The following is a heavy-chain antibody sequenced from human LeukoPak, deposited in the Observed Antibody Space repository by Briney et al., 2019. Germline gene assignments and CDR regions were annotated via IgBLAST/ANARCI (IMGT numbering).Heavy chain of an antibody. V-gene: IGHV1-69*05. D-gene: IGHD5-18*01. CDR3: ARCGYNYVPDV. J-gene: IGHJ6*04. CDR2: IIPIFGTA. Sequence: GASVKVSCKAPGGTFNSYAISWVRQAPGQGLEWMGGIIPIFGTANYGQKFQGRVTITTDESTSTAYMELSSLRSEDTAVYYCARCGYNYVPDVWGKGTTVTVTS. CDR1: GGTFNSYA.